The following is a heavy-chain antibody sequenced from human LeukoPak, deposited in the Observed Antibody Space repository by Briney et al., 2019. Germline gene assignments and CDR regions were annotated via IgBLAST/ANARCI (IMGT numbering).Heavy chain of an antibody. CDR1: GYTFTSYG. D-gene: IGHD4/OR15-4a*01. V-gene: IGHV1-18*04. CDR2: ISAYNGNT. CDR3: ARDFIGANYYYAMDV. Sequence: EASVKVSCKASGYTFTSYGISWVRQAPGHGLEWMGWISAYNGNTNYAQNLQGRVTMTTDTSTSTAYMELRSLRSDDTAVYYCARDFIGANYYYAMDVWGKGTTVTVSS. J-gene: IGHJ6*04.